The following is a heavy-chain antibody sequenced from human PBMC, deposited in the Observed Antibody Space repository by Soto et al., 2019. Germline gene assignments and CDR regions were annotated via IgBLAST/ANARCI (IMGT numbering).Heavy chain of an antibody. CDR2: ISYDGSNK. V-gene: IGHV3-30*18. J-gene: IGHJ6*02. D-gene: IGHD5-18*01. Sequence: AVGSLRLSCAASGFTFSSYGMHWVRQAPGKGLEWVAVISYDGSNKYYADSVKGRFTISRDNSKNTLYLQMNSLRAEDTAVYYCAKDPGGYSYGPSPPYGMDVWGQGTTVTVSS. CDR3: AKDPGGYSYGPSPPYGMDV. CDR1: GFTFSSYG.